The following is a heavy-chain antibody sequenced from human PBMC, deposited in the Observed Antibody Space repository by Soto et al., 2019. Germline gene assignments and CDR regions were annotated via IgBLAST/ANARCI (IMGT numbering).Heavy chain of an antibody. J-gene: IGHJ6*02. CDR3: ARGRGYSGDDHYYYFDMDV. CDR2: SIPIFGTA. V-gene: IGHV1-69*13. D-gene: IGHD5-12*01. Sequence: SVKVSCKASGGTFNNYPITWVRQAPGEGLEWMGGSIPIFGTANYAQKFQGRVTISVDESTSTAYMGLSSLRSEDTAVYYCARGRGYSGDDHYYYFDMDVWGQGTTVTVSS. CDR1: GGTFNNYP.